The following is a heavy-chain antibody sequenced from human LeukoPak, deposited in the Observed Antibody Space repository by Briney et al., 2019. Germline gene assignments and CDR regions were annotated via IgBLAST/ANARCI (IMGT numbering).Heavy chain of an antibody. Sequence: PSETLSLTCSVSGGSLSNSYWSWIRQPPGKGLEWIGYIYYSGSTNYRSSLKSRVTIPLDTSKNQFSLKLRSVTAADTAVYYCARGALVPASMIWFDRWGQGTLVTVSS. CDR3: ARGALVPASMIWFDR. D-gene: IGHD2-2*01. CDR1: GGSLSNSY. V-gene: IGHV4-59*08. CDR2: IYYSGST. J-gene: IGHJ5*02.